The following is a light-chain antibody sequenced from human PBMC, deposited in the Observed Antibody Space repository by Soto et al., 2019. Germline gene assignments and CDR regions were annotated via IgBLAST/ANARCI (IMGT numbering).Light chain of an antibody. Sequence: DIQITQSPSSLSASIGDRVTITCRASQGISNYLAWYQQKPGKVPKLLIYAASTLQSGVPSRFSGSGSGTDFTLTIRSLQPDDVAPYYCQKYNSAPWTFGEGTKVEIK. V-gene: IGKV1-27*01. CDR2: AAS. J-gene: IGKJ1*01. CDR3: QKYNSAPWT. CDR1: QGISNY.